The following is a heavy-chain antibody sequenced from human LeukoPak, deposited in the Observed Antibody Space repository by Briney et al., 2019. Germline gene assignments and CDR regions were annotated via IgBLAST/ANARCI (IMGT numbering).Heavy chain of an antibody. D-gene: IGHD3-10*01. CDR1: GYTFTGYY. J-gene: IGHJ4*02. CDR2: INPNSGGT. CDR3: ARESGLYGSGSRY. V-gene: IGHV1-2*02. Sequence: GASVKVSCKASGYTFTGYYMHWVRQAPGQGLEWMGWINPNSGGTNYAQKFQGRVTMTRTTSINTAYMELSSLRSDDTAVYYCARESGLYGSGSRYWGQGTLVTVSS.